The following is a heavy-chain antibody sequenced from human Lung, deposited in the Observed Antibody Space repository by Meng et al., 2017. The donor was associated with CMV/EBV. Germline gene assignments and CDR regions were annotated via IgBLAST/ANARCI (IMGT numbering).Heavy chain of an antibody. J-gene: IGHJ4*02. CDR1: GFTFSSYA. V-gene: IGHV3-30-3*01. CDR3: ARGQWHSLDY. CDR2: ISYDGSNK. D-gene: IGHD6-19*01. Sequence: QVQVVEAGGGVVQPGRSLSLSCAGSGFTFSSYAMHWVRQAPGKGLEWVAVISYDGSNKYYADSVKGRFTISRDNSKNTLYLQMNSLRAEDTAVYYCARGQWHSLDYWGQGTLVTVSS.